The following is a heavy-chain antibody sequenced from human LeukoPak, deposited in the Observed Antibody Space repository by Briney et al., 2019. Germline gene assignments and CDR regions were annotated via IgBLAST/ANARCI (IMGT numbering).Heavy chain of an antibody. D-gene: IGHD3/OR15-3a*01. CDR2: IHHSGNT. V-gene: IGHV4-4*02. CDR3: AKNGFFSVDN. CDR1: GGSISSDSW. J-gene: IGHJ4*02. Sequence: SETLSLTCAVSGGSISSDSWWSWVRQPPGKGLEWIGEIHHSGNTNYNPSLRSRVTISVDKSKNQFSLTLSSETAADTAIYYCAKNGFFSVDNWGQGTLVIVSS.